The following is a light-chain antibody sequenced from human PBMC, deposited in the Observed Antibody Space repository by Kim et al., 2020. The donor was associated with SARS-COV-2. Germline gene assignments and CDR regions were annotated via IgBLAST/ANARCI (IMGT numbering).Light chain of an antibody. CDR3: SSYSMSSVRL. V-gene: IGLV2-14*03. J-gene: IGLJ3*02. CDR1: PSDVGGSHF. Sequence: GQSIPISCAGTPSDVGGSHFVSWFQQHPGRAPKLIIYDYTKRPSGVSNRFSGSRSGNTASLTISGLQTEDEADYYCSSYSMSSVRLFGGGTQLTVL. CDR2: DYT.